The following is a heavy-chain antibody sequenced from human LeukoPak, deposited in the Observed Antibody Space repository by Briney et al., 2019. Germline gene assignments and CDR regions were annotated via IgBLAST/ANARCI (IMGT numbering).Heavy chain of an antibody. D-gene: IGHD3-3*01. CDR2: ISSSSSNI. CDR3: ARDAGTFGVVITYYYYYYMDV. CDR1: GFTFSSYS. Sequence: GGSLRPSCAASGFTFSSYSMNWVRQAPGKGLEWVSYISSSSSNIYYADSVKGRFTISRDNAKNSLYLQMNSLRAEDTAVYYCARDAGTFGVVITYYYYYYMDVWGKGTTVTVSS. V-gene: IGHV3-48*01. J-gene: IGHJ6*03.